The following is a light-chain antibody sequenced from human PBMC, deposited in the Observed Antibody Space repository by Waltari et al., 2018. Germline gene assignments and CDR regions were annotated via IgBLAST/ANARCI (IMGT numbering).Light chain of an antibody. CDR1: QGISSA. CDR2: DAS. CDR3: QQFNNFSIT. J-gene: IGKJ5*01. V-gene: IGKV1D-13*01. Sequence: AIQLTQSPSSLSASVGDRVPITCRASQGISSALAWYQQKPGKAPKLLIYDASSLESGVPSRFSGSGSGTDFTLTISSLQPEDFATYYCQQFNNFSITFGQGTRLEIK.